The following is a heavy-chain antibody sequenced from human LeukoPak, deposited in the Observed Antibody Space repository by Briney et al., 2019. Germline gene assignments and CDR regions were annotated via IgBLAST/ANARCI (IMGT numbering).Heavy chain of an antibody. CDR3: AKEQASAAVYPAFDY. Sequence: GGSLRLSCAAPGYPFSIYGRHWVPQAPGKGLEWVAAISYDGSKEYSADSVKRRFTISRDSSKKTLYLQMNSLRAEDTAVYYCAKEQASAAVYPAFDYWGQGILVTVPS. D-gene: IGHD6-13*01. CDR2: ISYDGSKE. CDR1: GYPFSIYG. V-gene: IGHV3-30*18. J-gene: IGHJ4*02.